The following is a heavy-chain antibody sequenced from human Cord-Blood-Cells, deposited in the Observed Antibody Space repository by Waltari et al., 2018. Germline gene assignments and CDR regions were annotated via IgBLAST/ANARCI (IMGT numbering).Heavy chain of an antibody. CDR2: ISAYNGNT. Sequence: QVQLVQSGAEVKKPGASVKASCKASGYTFTSYGISWVRQAPGQGLECMGWISAYNGNTNYAQKLQGSVTMTTDTSTSTAYMELRSLRSDDTAVYYCARAVRYCSSTSCSQNYYYYMDVWGKGTTVTVSS. D-gene: IGHD2-2*01. J-gene: IGHJ6*03. CDR3: ARAVRYCSSTSCSQNYYYYMDV. CDR1: GYTFTSYG. V-gene: IGHV1-18*04.